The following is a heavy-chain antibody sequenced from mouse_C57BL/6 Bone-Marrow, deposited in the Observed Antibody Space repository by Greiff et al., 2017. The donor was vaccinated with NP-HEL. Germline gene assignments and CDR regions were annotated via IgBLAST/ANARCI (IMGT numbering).Heavy chain of an antibody. V-gene: IGHV3-6*01. CDR1: GYSITSGYY. Sequence: VQLKESGPGLVKPSQSLSLTCSVTGYSITSGYYWNWIRQFPGNKLEWMGYISYDGSNNYNPSLKNRISITRDTSKNQFFLKLNSVTTEDTATYYCARETGTKVAYWGQGTLVTVSA. D-gene: IGHD4-1*01. J-gene: IGHJ3*01. CDR3: ARETGTKVAY. CDR2: ISYDGSN.